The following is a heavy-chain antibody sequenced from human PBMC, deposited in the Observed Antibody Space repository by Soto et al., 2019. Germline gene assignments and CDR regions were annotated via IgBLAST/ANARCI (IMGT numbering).Heavy chain of an antibody. J-gene: IGHJ6*02. CDR1: AGSISSYY. V-gene: IGHV4-59*01. CDR3: ATDSSIFGPYYYGMGV. CDR2: IYYTGST. D-gene: IGHD3-3*01. Sequence: SETLSLTCTVSAGSISSYYWSWIRQPPGKGLEWIGYIYYTGSTKYNPSPKGRITISVATSKDQFYLKLSSVSAADTAVYFCATDSSIFGPYYYGMGVWGQGTTVTVSS.